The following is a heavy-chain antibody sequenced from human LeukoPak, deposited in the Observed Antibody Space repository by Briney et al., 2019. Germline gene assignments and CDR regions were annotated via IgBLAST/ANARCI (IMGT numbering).Heavy chain of an antibody. J-gene: IGHJ6*03. CDR2: ITISGTTI. CDR3: ASLLEPATGYYMDV. Sequence: GSLRLSCATSGFTLRAYDMNWVRHAPGKGLEWVSHITISGTTIYYADSVKGRFTISRDNAKNSVYLQMNRLRPHDTAVYYCASLLEPATGYYMDVWGKGTTVTISS. D-gene: IGHD5-24*01. CDR1: GFTLRAYD. V-gene: IGHV3-48*03.